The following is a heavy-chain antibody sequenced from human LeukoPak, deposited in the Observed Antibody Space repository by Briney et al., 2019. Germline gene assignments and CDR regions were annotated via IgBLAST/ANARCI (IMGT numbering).Heavy chain of an antibody. D-gene: IGHD6-13*01. V-gene: IGHV1-2*02. CDR1: GYTFTGYY. Sequence: ASVKVSCKASGYTFTGYYMHWVRQAPGQGLEWMGWINPNSGGTNYAQKFQGRVTMTRDTSISAAYMELSRLRSDDTAVYYCARGIPGAATDDAFDIWGQGTMVTVSS. CDR2: INPNSGGT. CDR3: ARGIPGAATDDAFDI. J-gene: IGHJ3*02.